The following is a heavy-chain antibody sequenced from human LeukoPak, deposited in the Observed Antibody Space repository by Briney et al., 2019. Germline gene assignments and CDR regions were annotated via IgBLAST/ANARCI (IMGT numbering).Heavy chain of an antibody. V-gene: IGHV1-18*01. D-gene: IGHD6-19*01. J-gene: IGHJ6*03. CDR2: ISAYNGNT. Sequence: ASVKVSCKASGYTFTSYGISWVRQAPGQGLEGMGWISAYNGNTNYAQKLQGRVTMTTDTSTSTAYMDLRSLRSDDTAVYYCARTHSSGWYSVGYYYMDVWGKGTTVTVSS. CDR1: GYTFTSYG. CDR3: ARTHSSGWYSVGYYYMDV.